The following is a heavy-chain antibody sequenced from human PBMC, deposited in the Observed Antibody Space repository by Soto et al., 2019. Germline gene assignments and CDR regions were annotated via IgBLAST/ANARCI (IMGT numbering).Heavy chain of an antibody. CDR3: ALMGIAVAGAHYYYYGMDV. J-gene: IGHJ6*02. CDR1: GFTFSSYC. Sequence: GGSLRLSCAASGFTFSSYCMHWVRQAPGKVLERVAVIWYDGSIKYYADSVKGRFTISRDNSKNTLYLQMNRLRAEDTAVYYCALMGIAVAGAHYYYYGMDVWGQGTTVTVSS. V-gene: IGHV3-33*01. D-gene: IGHD6-19*01. CDR2: IWYDGSIK.